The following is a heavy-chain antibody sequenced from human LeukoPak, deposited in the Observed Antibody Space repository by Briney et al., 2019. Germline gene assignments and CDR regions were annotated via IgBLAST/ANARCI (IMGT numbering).Heavy chain of an antibody. CDR1: GYTFTSYG. CDR2: IIHIFGTA. CDR3: AKGGNAFDI. V-gene: IGHV1-69*13. Sequence: SVKVSCKASGYTFTSYGISWVRQAPGQGLEWMGGIIHIFGTANYAQKFQGRVTITADESTSTAYMELSSLRSEDTAVYYCAKGGNAFDIWGQGTMVTVSS. J-gene: IGHJ3*02. D-gene: IGHD3-16*01.